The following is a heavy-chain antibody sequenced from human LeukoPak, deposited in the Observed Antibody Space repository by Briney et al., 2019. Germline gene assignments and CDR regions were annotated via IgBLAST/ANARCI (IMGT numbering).Heavy chain of an antibody. Sequence: SGGSLRLSCAASGFTFSSYALSWVRQAPGKGLEWVSVISASGGITYYADSVKGRFTISRDTSKDTVYLQMHSLRAEDTAVYYCAKGDVLPSYPTFDYWGQGTLVTVSS. D-gene: IGHD3-9*01. CDR1: GFTFSSYA. CDR2: ISASGGIT. V-gene: IGHV3-23*01. CDR3: AKGDVLPSYPTFDY. J-gene: IGHJ4*02.